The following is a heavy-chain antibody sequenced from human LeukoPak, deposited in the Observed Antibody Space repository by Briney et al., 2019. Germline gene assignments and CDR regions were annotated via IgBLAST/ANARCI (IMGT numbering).Heavy chain of an antibody. D-gene: IGHD3-9*01. V-gene: IGHV3-7*01. CDR3: ARDSELRYFDLDAFDI. CDR1: GFTFSAYW. Sequence: PGGSLRLSCAASGFTFSAYWMTWVRQAPGKGLEWVANINEGSNLKMYVDSVKGRFTISRDNAKNSLYLQMNSLRAEDTAVYYCARDSELRYFDLDAFDIWGQGTMVTVSS. J-gene: IGHJ3*02. CDR2: INEGSNLK.